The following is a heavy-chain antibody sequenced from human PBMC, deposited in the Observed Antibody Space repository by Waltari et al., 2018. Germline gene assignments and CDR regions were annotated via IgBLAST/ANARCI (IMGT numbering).Heavy chain of an antibody. Sequence: QVQLVESGGGVVQPGRSLRLSCAASGLRVSSYSMHWVRQAPGKGLEWVAVLLYDGSTSYYADSMKGRFTISRDNSENTLYLQMNSLRIEDTAVFYCARDRQSGGFRYDYWGQGTLVTVSS. CDR1: GLRVSSYS. V-gene: IGHV3-30*01. CDR2: LLYDGSTS. J-gene: IGHJ4*02. D-gene: IGHD3-10*01. CDR3: ARDRQSGGFRYDY.